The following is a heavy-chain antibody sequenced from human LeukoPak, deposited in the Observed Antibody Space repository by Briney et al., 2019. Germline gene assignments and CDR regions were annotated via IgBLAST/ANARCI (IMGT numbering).Heavy chain of an antibody. V-gene: IGHV3-30*18. CDR1: GFTFSSYG. J-gene: IGHJ4*02. Sequence: PGGSLRLSCAASGFTFSSYGMHWVRQAPGKGLEWVAVISYDGSNKYYADSVKGRFTISRDNSKNTLYLRMNSLRAEDTAVYYCAKDPDYDFWSGPLDYWGQGTLVTVSS. CDR2: ISYDGSNK. CDR3: AKDPDYDFWSGPLDY. D-gene: IGHD3-3*01.